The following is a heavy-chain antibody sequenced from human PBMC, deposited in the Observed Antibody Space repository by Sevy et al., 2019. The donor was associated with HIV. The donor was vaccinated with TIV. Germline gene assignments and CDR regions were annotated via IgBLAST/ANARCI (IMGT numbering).Heavy chain of an antibody. CDR2: ISYDGSNK. Sequence: GGSLRLSCAASGFTFSSYGMHWVRQAPGKGLEWVAVISYDGSNKYYADSVKGRFTISRDNSKNTLYLQMNSLRAEDTAVYYCAKGEGYCSGGSGSRIVGDYYYGMDVWGQGTTVTVPS. CDR1: GFTFSSYG. CDR3: AKGEGYCSGGSGSRIVGDYYYGMDV. V-gene: IGHV3-30*18. J-gene: IGHJ6*02. D-gene: IGHD2-15*01.